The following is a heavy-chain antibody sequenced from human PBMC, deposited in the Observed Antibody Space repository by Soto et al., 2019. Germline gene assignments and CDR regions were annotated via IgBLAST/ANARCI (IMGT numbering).Heavy chain of an antibody. CDR3: ARIRDYYLFVDY. J-gene: IGHJ4*02. Sequence: PSESLSLACTVSVGSVDSRGYCWTWILQHPGKGLEWIGYIYSNGRTDYNPSFKNRLTMSLDTSKNQFSLRLTSVTAADTAEYYCARIRDYYLFVDYWGLGTLVTVSS. D-gene: IGHD3-10*01. CDR1: VGSVDSRGYC. V-gene: IGHV4-31*03. CDR2: IYSNGRT.